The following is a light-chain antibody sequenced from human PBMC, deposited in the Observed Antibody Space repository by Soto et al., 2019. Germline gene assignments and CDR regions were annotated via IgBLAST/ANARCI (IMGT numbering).Light chain of an antibody. CDR2: RAF. J-gene: IGKJ1*01. CDR1: QSISDT. Sequence: EIVMTQSPSSLSVSPGGRATLSGRASQSISDTLAWYQQKPGQAPRILIYRAFIRATGIPARFSGSGSGTDFTLTISRLEPEDFAVYYCQKYGSSPGTCGQGTKVDIK. CDR3: QKYGSSPGT. V-gene: IGKV3-20*01.